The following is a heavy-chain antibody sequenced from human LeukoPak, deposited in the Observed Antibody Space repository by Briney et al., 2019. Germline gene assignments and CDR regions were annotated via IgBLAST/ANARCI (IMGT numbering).Heavy chain of an antibody. Sequence: ASETLSLTCTVSGGSISSSSYYWGWIRQPPGKGLEWIGSIYYSGSTYYNPSLKSRVTISVDTSKNQFSLKLSSVTAADTAVYYCASSYSSSYGVGAFDIWGQGTMVTVSS. V-gene: IGHV4-39*01. J-gene: IGHJ3*02. CDR2: IYYSGST. CDR1: GGSISSSSYY. CDR3: ASSYSSSYGVGAFDI. D-gene: IGHD6-13*01.